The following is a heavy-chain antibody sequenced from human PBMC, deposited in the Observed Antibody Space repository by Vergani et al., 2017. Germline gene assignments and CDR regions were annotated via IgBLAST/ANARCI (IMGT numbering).Heavy chain of an antibody. Sequence: QVQLVESGGGVVQPGRSLRLSCAASGFRFSSYGMNWVRQAPGKGLEWVAVIWYDGSNKYYADSVKGRFTISRDNSQNTVNLQMNSLRVDDTAVYYCAKYLGGCNSISCSCYLDVWGKGTTVTV. CDR2: IWYDGSNK. V-gene: IGHV3-33*06. CDR1: GFRFSSYG. CDR3: AKYLGGCNSISCSCYLDV. J-gene: IGHJ6*03. D-gene: IGHD2/OR15-2a*01.